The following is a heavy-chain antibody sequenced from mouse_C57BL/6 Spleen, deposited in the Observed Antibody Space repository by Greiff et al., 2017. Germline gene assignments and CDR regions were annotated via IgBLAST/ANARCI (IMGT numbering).Heavy chain of an antibody. CDR3: ARGMYFGSSPYYYAMDY. CDR2: INPNYGTT. Sequence: VQLQQSGPELVKPGASVKISCKASGYSFTDYNMNWVKQSNGKSLEWIGVINPNYGTTSYNQKFKGKATLTVDQSSSTAYMQLNSLTSEDSAVYYCARGMYFGSSPYYYAMDYWGQGTSVTVSS. J-gene: IGHJ4*01. V-gene: IGHV1-39*01. D-gene: IGHD1-1*01. CDR1: GYSFTDYN.